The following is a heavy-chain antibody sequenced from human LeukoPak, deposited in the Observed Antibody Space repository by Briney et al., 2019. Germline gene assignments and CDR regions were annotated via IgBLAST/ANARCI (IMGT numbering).Heavy chain of an antibody. CDR2: IKYDGNDI. V-gene: IGHV3-7*01. Sequence: GGSLRLSCAASGFTFSRYWLGWVRQAPGRGLEWVANIKYDGNDIFYVDSVKGRFTISRDNAKNSLYLQMNNLRAEDTSIYYCVRLDEAFDNWGQGTLVTVSS. D-gene: IGHD5-24*01. CDR3: VRLDEAFDN. CDR1: GFTFSRYW. J-gene: IGHJ4*02.